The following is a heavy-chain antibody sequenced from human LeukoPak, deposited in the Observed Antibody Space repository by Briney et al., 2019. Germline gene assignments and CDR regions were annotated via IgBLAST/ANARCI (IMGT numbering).Heavy chain of an antibody. CDR3: AREAVAGTYYFDY. J-gene: IGHJ4*02. Sequence: GGSLRLSRAASAFTFSSYWMSWVRQAPGKGLEWVANIKQDGSEKYYVDSVKGRFTISRDNAKNSLYLQMNSLRAEDTAVYYCAREAVAGTYYFDYWGQGTLVTVSS. V-gene: IGHV3-7*03. CDR1: AFTFSSYW. D-gene: IGHD6-19*01. CDR2: IKQDGSEK.